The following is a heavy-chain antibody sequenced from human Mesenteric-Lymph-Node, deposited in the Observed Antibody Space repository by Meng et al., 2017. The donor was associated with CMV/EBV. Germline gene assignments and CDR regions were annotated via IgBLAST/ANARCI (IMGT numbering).Heavy chain of an antibody. D-gene: IGHD5-18*01. CDR1: GGSISSYY. J-gene: IGHJ6*02. CDR2: IYYSGST. CDR3: ARGREYSYVKGGGYYYYGMDV. Sequence: SETLSLTCTVSGGSISSYYWSWIRQPPGKGLEWIGYIYYSGSTNYNPSLKSRVTISVDTSKNQFSLKLSSVTAADTAVYYCARGREYSYVKGGGYYYYGMDVWGQGTTVTVSS. V-gene: IGHV4-59*01.